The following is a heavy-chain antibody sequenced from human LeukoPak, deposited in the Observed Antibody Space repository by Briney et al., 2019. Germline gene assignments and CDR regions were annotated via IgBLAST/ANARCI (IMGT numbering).Heavy chain of an antibody. CDR3: ARGDWNYYDSSGQIDY. V-gene: IGHV1-2*02. CDR1: GYTFTGYY. D-gene: IGHD3-22*01. Sequence: ASVKVFCKASGYTFTGYYMHWVRQAPGQGLEWMGWINPNSGGTNYAQKFQGRVTMTRDTSISTAYMELSRLRSDDTAVYYCARGDWNYYDSSGQIDYWGQGTLVTVSS. CDR2: INPNSGGT. J-gene: IGHJ4*02.